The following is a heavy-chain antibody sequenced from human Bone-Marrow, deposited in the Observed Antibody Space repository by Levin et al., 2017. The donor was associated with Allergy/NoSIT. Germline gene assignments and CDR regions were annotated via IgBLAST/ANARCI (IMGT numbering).Heavy chain of an antibody. V-gene: IGHV5-51*01. Sequence: GGSLRLSCQASGYSFTSYWFGWVRQRPGKGLEWMGLIFPSDSDTRVSPSFQGQIVMSVDKSISTAYLQWSSLKASDSAMYYCARRDSDGSNSFDYWGQGTLVTVSS. CDR1: GYSFTSYW. CDR2: IFPSDSDT. CDR3: ARRDSDGSNSFDY. D-gene: IGHD4-23*01. J-gene: IGHJ4*02.